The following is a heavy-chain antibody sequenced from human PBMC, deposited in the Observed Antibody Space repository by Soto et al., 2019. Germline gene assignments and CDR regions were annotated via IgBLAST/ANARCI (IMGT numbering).Heavy chain of an antibody. Sequence: GGSLRLSCAASGFTFSPFWMHWVRQVPGKGPVWVSRINSDGNSTSYADSVKGRFTISRDNAKNTLYLQMNSLRAEDTAVYYCAQSGYSSSWHYYYGLDVWGQGTTVTVSS. CDR1: GFTFSPFW. CDR2: INSDGNST. V-gene: IGHV3-74*01. CDR3: AQSGYSSSWHYYYGLDV. J-gene: IGHJ6*02. D-gene: IGHD6-13*01.